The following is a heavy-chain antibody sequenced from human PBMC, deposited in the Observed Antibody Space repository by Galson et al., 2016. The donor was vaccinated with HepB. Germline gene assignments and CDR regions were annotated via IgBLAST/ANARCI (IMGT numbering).Heavy chain of an antibody. V-gene: IGHV1-18*01. CDR3: ARIVVEGAPMPQPYYYYYYGMDV. Sequence: SVKVSCKASGYSFTTYGISWVRQAPGQGLEWMGWISGYNGNTKYDQKFQGRVTMTTDKSTSTAYMELRSLRSDDTAVYYCARIVVEGAPMPQPYYYYYYGMDVWGQGTAVSVSS. CDR1: GYSFTTYG. CDR2: ISGYNGNT. D-gene: IGHD2-2*01. J-gene: IGHJ6*02.